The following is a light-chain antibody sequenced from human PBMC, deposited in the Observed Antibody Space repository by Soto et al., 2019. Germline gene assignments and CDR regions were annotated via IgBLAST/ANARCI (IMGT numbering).Light chain of an antibody. CDR1: QSISTW. Sequence: DIQMTQSPSTLSASVGDRVTITCRASQSISTWLAWYQQKPGKAPKLLIYKASSLEGGVPSRFSGSGSGTEFTLTISSLQPGDFATYYCQQYLNRWTFGQGTKVQIE. J-gene: IGKJ1*01. V-gene: IGKV1-5*03. CDR3: QQYLNRWT. CDR2: KAS.